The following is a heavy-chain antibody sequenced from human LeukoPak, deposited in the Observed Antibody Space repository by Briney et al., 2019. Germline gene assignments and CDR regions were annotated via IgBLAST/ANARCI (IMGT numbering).Heavy chain of an antibody. Sequence: GRSLRLSCAASGFTFSSYGMHWVRQAPGKGLELVAVISYDGSNKYYADSVKGRFTISRDNSKNTLYLQMNSLRAEDTAVYYCAKARRYGSGSYYLHYYYGMDVWGQGTTVTVSS. D-gene: IGHD3-10*01. V-gene: IGHV3-30*18. J-gene: IGHJ6*02. CDR1: GFTFSSYG. CDR2: ISYDGSNK. CDR3: AKARRYGSGSYYLHYYYGMDV.